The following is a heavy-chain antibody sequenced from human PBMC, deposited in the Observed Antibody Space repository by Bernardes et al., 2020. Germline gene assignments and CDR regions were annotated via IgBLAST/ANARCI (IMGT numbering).Heavy chain of an antibody. V-gene: IGHV3-30*01. Sequence: GGSLRLSCAASEFTFSSSAMHWVRQAPGQGLEWVAIISYDGTNKFYADSVKGRFTISRDNSQNTLYLQMNSLRPEDTAVYHCSRVRTTGTTRGFDVCDIWGQGTMVTVSS. CDR2: ISYDGTNK. D-gene: IGHD1-1*01. J-gene: IGHJ3*02. CDR1: EFTFSSSA. CDR3: SRVRTTGTTRGFDVCDI.